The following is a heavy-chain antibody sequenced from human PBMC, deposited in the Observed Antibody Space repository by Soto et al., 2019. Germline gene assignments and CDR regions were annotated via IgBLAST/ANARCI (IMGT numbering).Heavy chain of an antibody. Sequence: QVQLVQSGAEVKKPGSSVKVSCKASGGTFSSYTISWVRQAPGQGLEWMGRIIPILGIANYAQKFQGRVTITADKSTSTAYMELSSLRSEDKAVYYCERGRGKGAAGPYYYYYYMDVWGKGTTVTVSS. CDR1: GGTFSSYT. D-gene: IGHD6-13*01. CDR3: ERGRGKGAAGPYYYYYYMDV. V-gene: IGHV1-69*02. J-gene: IGHJ6*03. CDR2: IIPILGIA.